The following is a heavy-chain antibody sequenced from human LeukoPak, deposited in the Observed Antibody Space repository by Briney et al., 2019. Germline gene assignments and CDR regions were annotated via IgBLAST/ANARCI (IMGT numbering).Heavy chain of an antibody. V-gene: IGHV4-34*01. CDR2: INHSGST. Sequence: PSETLPLTCAVYGGSFSGYYWSWIRKRPGQGLEWMGEINHSGSTNYNPSLYSRVPISVDTSTNQFPLKLSSVTAAGTAVYYCARGVLRFLEWLGYYYYYMAVWGKGTTVTVSS. CDR1: GGSFSGYY. J-gene: IGHJ6*03. D-gene: IGHD3-3*01. CDR3: ARGVLRFLEWLGYYYYYMAV.